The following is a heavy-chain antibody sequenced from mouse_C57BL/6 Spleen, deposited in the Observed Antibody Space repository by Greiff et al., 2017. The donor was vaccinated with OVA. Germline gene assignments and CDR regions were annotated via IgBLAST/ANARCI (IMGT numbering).Heavy chain of an antibody. CDR1: GYTFTNYW. CDR3: ARSGTDYYAMDY. J-gene: IGHJ4*01. CDR2: IYPGGGYT. Sequence: QVQLQQSGAELVRPGTSVKMSCKASGYTFTNYWIGWAKQRPGHGLEWIGDIYPGGGYTNYNEKFKGKATLTADKSSSTAYLQFSSLTSEDSAIYYCARSGTDYYAMDYWGQGTSVTVSS. D-gene: IGHD4-1*01. V-gene: IGHV1-63*01.